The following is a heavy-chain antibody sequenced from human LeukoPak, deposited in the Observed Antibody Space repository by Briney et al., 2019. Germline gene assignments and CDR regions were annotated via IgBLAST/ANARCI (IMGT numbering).Heavy chain of an antibody. D-gene: IGHD1-1*01. CDR2: ISGSGGST. V-gene: IGHV3-23*01. J-gene: IGHJ4*02. Sequence: PGASLRLSCAASGFTFSSYAMSWVRQAPGKGLEWVSAISGSGGSTYYADSVKGRFTISRDNSKNTLYLQMSSLRAEDTAVYYCAKDLQINNWKPRGPFDYWGQGTLVTVSS. CDR1: GFTFSSYA. CDR3: AKDLQINNWKPRGPFDY.